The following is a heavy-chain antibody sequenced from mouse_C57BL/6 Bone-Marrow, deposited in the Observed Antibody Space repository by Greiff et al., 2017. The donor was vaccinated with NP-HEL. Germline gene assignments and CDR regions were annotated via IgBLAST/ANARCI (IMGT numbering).Heavy chain of an antibody. D-gene: IGHD2-1*01. V-gene: IGHV3-6*01. CDR1: GYSITSGYY. J-gene: IGHJ3*01. CDR2: ISYDGSN. CDR3: ARAVYYGNYVY. Sequence: EVQLQQSGPGLVKPSQSLSLTCSVTGYSITSGYYWNWIRQFPGNKLEWMGYISYDGSNNYNPSLKNRISITRDTSKNQFFLKLNSVTTEDTATYYCARAVYYGNYVYWGQGTLVTVSA.